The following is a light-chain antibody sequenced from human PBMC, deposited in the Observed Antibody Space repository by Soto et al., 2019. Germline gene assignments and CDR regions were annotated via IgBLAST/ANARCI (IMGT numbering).Light chain of an antibody. CDR2: GAS. J-gene: IGKJ5*01. V-gene: IGKV3-15*01. CDR1: QSVSSN. Sequence: EVFMTQSTTPLSLSPGKRATLSCRASQSVSSNLAWYQQKPGQAPRLLIYGASTRATGIPARFSGSGSGTEFTLTISSLQSEDFAVYYCQQYNNGPPITFGQGTRLEIK. CDR3: QQYNNGPPIT.